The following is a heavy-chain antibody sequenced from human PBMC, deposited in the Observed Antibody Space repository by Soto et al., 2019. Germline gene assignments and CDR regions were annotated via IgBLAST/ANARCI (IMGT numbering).Heavy chain of an antibody. J-gene: IGHJ4*02. CDR1: GGSISSYY. V-gene: IGHV4-59*01. CDR2: IYYSGST. D-gene: IGHD3-22*01. CDR3: ARTSRYYLYDY. Sequence: SETLSLTCTVSGGSISSYYWSWIRQPPGKGLEWIGYIYYSGSTNYNPSLKSRVTISVDTSKNQFSLKLSSVTAADTAVYYCARTSRYYLYDYWGQGTLVTVSS.